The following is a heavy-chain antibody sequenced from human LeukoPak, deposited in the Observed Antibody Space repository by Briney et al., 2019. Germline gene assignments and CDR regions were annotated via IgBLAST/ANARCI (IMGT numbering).Heavy chain of an antibody. V-gene: IGHV3-30*18. D-gene: IGHD5-12*01. J-gene: IGHJ4*02. CDR1: GFTFSSYG. Sequence: GGSLRLSCAASGFTFSSYGMHWVRQAPGKGLEWVAVISYDGSNKYYADSVKGRFTISRDNSKNTLYLQMNSLRAEDTAVYYCAKDSGYDYSGDFDYWGQGTLVTVPS. CDR2: ISYDGSNK. CDR3: AKDSGYDYSGDFDY.